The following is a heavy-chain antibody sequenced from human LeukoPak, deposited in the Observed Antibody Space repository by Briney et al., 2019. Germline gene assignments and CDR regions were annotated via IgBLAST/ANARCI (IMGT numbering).Heavy chain of an antibody. CDR3: ARGYSRVQGT. D-gene: IGHD5-18*01. V-gene: IGHV4-61*08. J-gene: IGHJ5*02. CDR1: GGSISSGGYS. CDR2: IYYSGST. Sequence: SETLSLTCTVSGGSISSGGYSWSWLRQHPGKGLEWIGYIYYSGSTNYNPSLKSRVTISVDTSKNQFSLKLSSVTAADTAVYYCARGYSRVQGTWGQGTLVTVSS.